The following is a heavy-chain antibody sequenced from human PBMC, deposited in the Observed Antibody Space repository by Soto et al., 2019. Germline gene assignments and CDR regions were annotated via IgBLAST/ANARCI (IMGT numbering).Heavy chain of an antibody. J-gene: IGHJ4*02. D-gene: IGHD3-22*01. V-gene: IGHV4-34*01. CDR3: ARGRTSNLRFTMIVVVIHGLYYFDY. CDR1: GGSFSGYY. Sequence: SETLSLTCAVYGGSFSGYYWSWIRQPPGKGLEWIGEINHSGSTNYNPSLKSRVTISVDTSKNQFSLKLSSVAAADTAVYYCARGRTSNLRFTMIVVVIHGLYYFDYWGQGTLFTVSS. CDR2: INHSGST.